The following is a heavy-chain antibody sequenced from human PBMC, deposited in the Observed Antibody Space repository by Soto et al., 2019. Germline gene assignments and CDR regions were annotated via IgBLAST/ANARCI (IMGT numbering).Heavy chain of an antibody. CDR2: IYYSGST. D-gene: IGHD2-2*01. Sequence: SLTCTVSGGSISSYYWSWIRQPPGKGLEWIGYIYYSGSTNYNPSLKSRVTISVDTSKNQFSLKLSSVTAADTAVYYCARGYCSSTSCYYYFDYWGQGTLVTVSS. V-gene: IGHV4-59*01. CDR1: GGSISSYY. J-gene: IGHJ4*02. CDR3: ARGYCSSTSCYYYFDY.